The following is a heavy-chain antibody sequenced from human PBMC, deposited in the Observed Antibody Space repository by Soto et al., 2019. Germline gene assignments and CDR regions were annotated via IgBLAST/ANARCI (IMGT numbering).Heavy chain of an antibody. Sequence: QLQLVQSGTELKKPGASVKVSCKASGYNFTNYGITWVRQAPGQGLEWMGWINADYGNTNYEQKYQGIVTMTTDTSTNTAYMELRSLRSDDTAVYYCARKSLSNFNWFDPWGQGTLVTVSS. CDR1: GYNFTNYG. CDR3: ARKSLSNFNWFDP. J-gene: IGHJ5*02. V-gene: IGHV1-18*04. CDR2: INADYGNT. D-gene: IGHD4-4*01.